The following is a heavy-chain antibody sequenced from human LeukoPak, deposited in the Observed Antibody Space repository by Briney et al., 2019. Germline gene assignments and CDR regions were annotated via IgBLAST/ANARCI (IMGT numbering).Heavy chain of an antibody. CDR3: ARGKFFVVVPAAPFDY. CDR1: GYTFTSYY. Sequence: GASAKVSCKASGYTFTSYYMHWVRQAPGQGLEWMGIINPSGGSTSYAQKFQGRVTMTRDTSTSTGYMELSSLRSEDTAVYYCARGKFFVVVPAAPFDYWGQGTLVTVSS. V-gene: IGHV1-46*01. D-gene: IGHD2-2*01. CDR2: INPSGGST. J-gene: IGHJ4*02.